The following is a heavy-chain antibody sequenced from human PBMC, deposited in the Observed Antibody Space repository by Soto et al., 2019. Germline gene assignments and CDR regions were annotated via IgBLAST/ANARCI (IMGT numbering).Heavy chain of an antibody. CDR2: INPNSGGT. CDR1: GYTFTGYY. D-gene: IGHD3-22*01. J-gene: IGHJ4*02. Sequence: RASVKVSCKASGYTFTGYYMHWVRQAPGQGLEWMGWINPNSGGTNYAQKFQGRVTMTRDTSISTAYMELSRLRSDDTAVYYCARTFGGTYYDSSGFHFDYWGQGTLVTVSS. V-gene: IGHV1-2*02. CDR3: ARTFGGTYYDSSGFHFDY.